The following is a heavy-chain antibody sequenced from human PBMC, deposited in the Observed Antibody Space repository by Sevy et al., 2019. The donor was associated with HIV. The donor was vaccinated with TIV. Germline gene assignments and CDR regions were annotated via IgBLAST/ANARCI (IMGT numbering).Heavy chain of an antibody. Sequence: GGSLRLSCAASGFIFSSYGMHRVRQAPGKGLEWVTIISYDGISKYYADSVKGRFTISRDNSENILYLQMNSLRTDDTAVYYCVKGGVTWELLDYWGQGTLVTVSS. V-gene: IGHV3-30*18. CDR3: VKGGVTWELLDY. CDR2: ISYDGISK. J-gene: IGHJ4*02. CDR1: GFIFSSYG. D-gene: IGHD1-26*01.